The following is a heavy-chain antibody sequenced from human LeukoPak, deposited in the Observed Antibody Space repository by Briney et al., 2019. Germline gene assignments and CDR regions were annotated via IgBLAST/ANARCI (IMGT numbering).Heavy chain of an antibody. CDR1: GGSFSGYH. CDR3: ARGRHNITMIVVVMTSVSYYLDV. D-gene: IGHD3-22*01. Sequence: SETLSLTCAVYGGSFSGYHWTWIRQSPGKGLEWIGDINPSGSHYYNPSLKSRLTISVDTSKNQFSLKLRSMTAADTAVYYCARGRHNITMIVVVMTSVSYYLDVWGKGTTVTVS. V-gene: IGHV4-34*01. CDR2: INPSGSH. J-gene: IGHJ6*03.